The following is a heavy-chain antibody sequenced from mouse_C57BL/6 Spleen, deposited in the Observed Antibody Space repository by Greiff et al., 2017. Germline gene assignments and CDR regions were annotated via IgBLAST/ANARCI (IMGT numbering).Heavy chain of an antibody. CDR1: GFTFSDYG. CDR3: ARRLSTTVVATGDYAMDY. Sequence: EVMLVESGGGLVKPGGSLKLSCAASGFTFSDYGMHWVRQAPEKGLEWVAYISSGSSTIYYADTVKGRFTISRDNAKNTLFLQMTSLRSEDTAMYYCARRLSTTVVATGDYAMDYWGQGTSVTVSS. D-gene: IGHD1-1*01. V-gene: IGHV5-17*01. CDR2: ISSGSSTI. J-gene: IGHJ4*01.